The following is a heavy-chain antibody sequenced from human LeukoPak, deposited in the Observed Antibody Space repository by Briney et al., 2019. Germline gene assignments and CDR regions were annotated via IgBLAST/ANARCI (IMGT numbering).Heavy chain of an antibody. V-gene: IGHV3-15*01. CDR3: TTYLSNFLWFGGSGKDY. D-gene: IGHD3-10*01. CDR1: GFTFDDYI. CDR2: VKSRTDGGTT. Sequence: GGSLRLSCAPSGFTFDDYIMSCVRQAPGKGLEWVGRVKSRTDGGTTDYAAPVKGRFTISRDDSKNTLYLQMNSLKTEDTAVYYCTTYLSNFLWFGGSGKDYWGQGTLVTVSS. J-gene: IGHJ4*02.